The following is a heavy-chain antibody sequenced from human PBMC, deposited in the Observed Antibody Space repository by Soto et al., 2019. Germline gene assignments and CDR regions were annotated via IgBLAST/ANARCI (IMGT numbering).Heavy chain of an antibody. D-gene: IGHD3-9*01. CDR2: ISAYNGNT. V-gene: IGHV1-18*01. J-gene: IGHJ3*02. CDR3: ARGNYDILTGYDAFDI. CDR1: GYTFTSYG. Sequence: ASVKVSCKASGYTFTSYGISWVRQAPGQGLEWMGWISAYNGNTNYAQKLQGRVTMTTDTSTSTAYMKLRSLRSDDTAVYYCARGNYDILTGYDAFDIWGQGTMVTVSS.